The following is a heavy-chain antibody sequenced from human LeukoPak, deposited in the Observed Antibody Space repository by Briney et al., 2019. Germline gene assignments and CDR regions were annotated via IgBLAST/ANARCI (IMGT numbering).Heavy chain of an antibody. V-gene: IGHV4-34*01. D-gene: IGHD6-13*01. CDR2: INHSGST. CDR3: ARGTFMPRIAAAGTGWFDP. J-gene: IGHJ5*02. Sequence: SETLSLTCTVSGGSISSYYWSWIRQPPGKGLEWIGEINHSGSTNYNPSLKSRVTISVDTSKNQFSLKLSSVTAADTAVYYCARGTFMPRIAAAGTGWFDPWGQGTLVTVSS. CDR1: GGSISSYY.